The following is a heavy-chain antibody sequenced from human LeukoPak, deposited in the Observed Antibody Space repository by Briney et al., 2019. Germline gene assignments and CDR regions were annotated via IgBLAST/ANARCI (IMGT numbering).Heavy chain of an antibody. V-gene: IGHV3-23*01. Sequence: GVYLRLSCAASGFTFSSYAMSWVRQAPGKGLEWVSAISGSGGSTYYADSVKGRFTISRDNSKNTLYLQMNSLRAEDTAVYYCAKDYCSGGSCYSDAFDIWGQGTMVTVSS. CDR2: ISGSGGST. CDR3: AKDYCSGGSCYSDAFDI. J-gene: IGHJ3*02. CDR1: GFTFSSYA. D-gene: IGHD2-15*01.